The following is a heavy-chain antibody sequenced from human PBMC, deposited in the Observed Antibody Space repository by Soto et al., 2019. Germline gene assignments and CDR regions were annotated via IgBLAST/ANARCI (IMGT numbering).Heavy chain of an antibody. V-gene: IGHV4-59*01. CDR3: ARGGYYDSIEGFDP. D-gene: IGHD3-22*01. CDR1: GGSISSYY. J-gene: IGHJ5*02. CDR2: IYYSGST. Sequence: SETLSLTCTVSGGSISSYYWSWIRQPPGKGLEWIGYIYYSGSTNYNPSLKSRVTISVDTSKNQFSLKLSSVTAADTAVYYCARGGYYDSIEGFDPWGQGTLVTVSS.